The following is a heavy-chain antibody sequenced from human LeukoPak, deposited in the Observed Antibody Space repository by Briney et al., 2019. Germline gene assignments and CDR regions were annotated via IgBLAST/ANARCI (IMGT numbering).Heavy chain of an antibody. Sequence: SETLSLTCTVSGHSISISSYYWGWIRQPPGKGLEWIGSIYYSGSTYYNPSLKSRVTISVDTSKNKFSLKLSSVTAADTAVYYCAGTSTTHNWFDPWGQGTLDTVSS. CDR2: IYYSGST. J-gene: IGHJ5*02. V-gene: IGHV4-39*01. D-gene: IGHD4-11*01. CDR1: GHSISISSYY. CDR3: AGTSTTHNWFDP.